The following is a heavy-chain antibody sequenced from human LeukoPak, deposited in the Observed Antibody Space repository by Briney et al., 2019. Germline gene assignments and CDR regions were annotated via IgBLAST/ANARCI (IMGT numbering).Heavy chain of an antibody. CDR1: RGTFSSYA. V-gene: IGHV1-69*05. CDR2: IIPIFGTA. CDR3: ARSVGATANDY. D-gene: IGHD1-26*01. J-gene: IGHJ4*02. Sequence: GSSVKVSCKASRGTFSSYAISWVRQAPGQGLEWMGGIIPIFGTANYARKFQGRVTITTDESTSTAYMELSSLRSEDTAVYYCARSVGATANDYWGQGTLVTVSS.